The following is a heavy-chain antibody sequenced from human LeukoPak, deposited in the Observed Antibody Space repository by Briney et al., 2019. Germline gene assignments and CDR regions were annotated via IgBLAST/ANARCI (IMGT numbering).Heavy chain of an antibody. V-gene: IGHV3-53*01. Sequence: GGSLRLSCAASGFTFDDYGMSWVRQAPGKGLEWVSIIYSGGSTFYADSVKGRFTISRDNSKNTLYLQMNSLRAEDTAVYYCARGGSYLSAFDIWGRGTMVTVSS. CDR2: IYSGGST. J-gene: IGHJ3*02. CDR1: GFTFDDYG. D-gene: IGHD1-26*01. CDR3: ARGGSYLSAFDI.